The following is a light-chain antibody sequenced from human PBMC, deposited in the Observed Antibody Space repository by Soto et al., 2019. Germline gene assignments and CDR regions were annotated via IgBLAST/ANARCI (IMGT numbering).Light chain of an antibody. CDR3: SSYATSNTLV. CDR1: SSDVGNNNY. V-gene: IGLV2-14*01. CDR2: EVS. Sequence: QSVLTQPASVSGSPGQSITISCTGTSSDVGNNNYVSWYQQHPGKAPKLMIFEVSDRPSGISNRFSGSKSGNTASLTISGPQSEDEADYYCSSYATSNTLVFGTGTRSPS. J-gene: IGLJ1*01.